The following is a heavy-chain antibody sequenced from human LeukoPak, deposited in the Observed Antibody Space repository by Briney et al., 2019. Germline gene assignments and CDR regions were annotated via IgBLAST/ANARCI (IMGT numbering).Heavy chain of an antibody. CDR3: AKVDNYYGSGSYSY. D-gene: IGHD3-10*01. V-gene: IGHV3-23*01. Sequence: GGALRLSCAASGFTFSIYAMSWVRQAPGKGLEWVSAISGSGGSTYYADSVKGRFTISRDNSKNTLYLQMNSLRAEDTAVYYCAKVDNYYGSGSYSYWGQGTLVTVSS. CDR2: ISGSGGST. CDR1: GFTFSIYA. J-gene: IGHJ4*02.